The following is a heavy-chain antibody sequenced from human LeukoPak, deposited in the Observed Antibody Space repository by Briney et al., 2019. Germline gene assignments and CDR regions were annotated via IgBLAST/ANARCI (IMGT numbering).Heavy chain of an antibody. V-gene: IGHV1-2*02. J-gene: IGHJ6*03. CDR3: ARADSVPAGDYHYWYMDV. CDR1: GYTFTGYY. CDR2: INPNSGDT. Sequence: ASVKVSCKASGYTFTGYYMHWVRQDLRQGLQWMGWINPNSGDTEYPQKFQGRVTMTRDTSISTVYMELSSLRSDDTAVYYCARADSVPAGDYHYWYMDVWGKGTTVTVS. D-gene: IGHD2-2*01.